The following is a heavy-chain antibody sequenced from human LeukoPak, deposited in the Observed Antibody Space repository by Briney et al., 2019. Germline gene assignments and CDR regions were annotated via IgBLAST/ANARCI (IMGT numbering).Heavy chain of an antibody. V-gene: IGHV4-39*07. J-gene: IGHJ4*02. Sequence: SETLSLTCTVSGGSISSSSYYWGWIRQPPGKGLEWIGSIYYSGSTYYNPSLKSRVTISVDTSKNQFSLKLSSVTAADTAVYYCARVGGNPELFDYWGQGTLVTVSS. CDR2: IYYSGST. CDR3: ARVGGNPELFDY. CDR1: GGSISSSSYY. D-gene: IGHD4-23*01.